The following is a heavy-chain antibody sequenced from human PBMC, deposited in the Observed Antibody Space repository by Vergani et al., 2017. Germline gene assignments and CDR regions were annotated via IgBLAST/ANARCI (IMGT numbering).Heavy chain of an antibody. J-gene: IGHJ3*01. V-gene: IGHV3-9*01. D-gene: IGHD2-8*01. CDR2: ISWDNSGI. Sequence: QLVESGGGLVQPGGSLRLSCAASTLNFDDYAMHWVRQFPGKGREGGSGISWDNSGIVYADSVKGRFIISRDNGKNSLYLQMNSLRIDDTALYYCVKDPQRSLMGSDRTLAFDVWGPGTTVTVSS. CDR3: VKDPQRSLMGSDRTLAFDV. CDR1: TLNFDDYA.